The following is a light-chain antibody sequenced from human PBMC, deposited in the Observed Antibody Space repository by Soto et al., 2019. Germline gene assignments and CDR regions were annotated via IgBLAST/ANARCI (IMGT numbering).Light chain of an antibody. CDR1: SSNIGNNY. J-gene: IGLJ1*01. CDR3: GTWDSSLMGNYV. V-gene: IGLV1-51*01. CDR2: DNN. Sequence: QPVLTQPPSVSAAPGQKVTISCSGSSSNIGNNYVSWYQQLPGTAPKLLIYDNNKRPSGIPDRFSGSKSGTSATLGITGLQTGDEVDYYCGTWDSSLMGNYVFGTGTKVTVL.